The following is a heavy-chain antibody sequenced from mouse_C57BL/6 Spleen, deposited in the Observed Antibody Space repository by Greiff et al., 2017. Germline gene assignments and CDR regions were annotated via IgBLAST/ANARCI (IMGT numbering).Heavy chain of an antibody. Sequence: VQLQQPGAELVMPGASVKLSCKASGYTFTSYWMHWVKQRPGQGLEWIGEIDPSDSYTNYNQKFKGKSTLTVDKSSSTAYMQLSSLTSEDSAVYYCARSVYDGGDYWGQGTTLTVSS. D-gene: IGHD2-3*01. CDR3: ARSVYDGGDY. CDR1: GYTFTSYW. CDR2: IDPSDSYT. J-gene: IGHJ2*01. V-gene: IGHV1-69*01.